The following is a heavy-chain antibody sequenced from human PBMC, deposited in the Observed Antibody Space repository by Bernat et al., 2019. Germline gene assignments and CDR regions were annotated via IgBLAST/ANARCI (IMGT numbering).Heavy chain of an antibody. Sequence: QVQLVQSGAEVKKPGASVRVSCKASGYTFTNYGISWVRQAPGQGLVWMGWISGYNGNTNYAQKFQDRITMTTDTSTSTAYMELRSLRSDDTAVYDCVREYYYDSESQGDFDYWGQGTQVTVSS. CDR2: ISGYNGNT. J-gene: IGHJ4*02. V-gene: IGHV1-18*01. CDR1: GYTFTNYG. D-gene: IGHD3-10*01. CDR3: VREYYYDSESQGDFDY.